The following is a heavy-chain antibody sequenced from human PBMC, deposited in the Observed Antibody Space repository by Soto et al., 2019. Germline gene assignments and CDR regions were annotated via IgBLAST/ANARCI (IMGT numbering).Heavy chain of an antibody. CDR1: GGSISSYY. Sequence: PSETLSLTCTVSGGSISSYYWSWIRQPPGKGLEWIGYIYYSGSTNYNPSLKSRVTISVDTSKNQFSLKLSSVTAADTAVYYCARGGLLWFGEGRWFDPWGQGTLVTVSS. D-gene: IGHD3-10*01. J-gene: IGHJ5*02. V-gene: IGHV4-59*12. CDR2: IYYSGST. CDR3: ARGGLLWFGEGRWFDP.